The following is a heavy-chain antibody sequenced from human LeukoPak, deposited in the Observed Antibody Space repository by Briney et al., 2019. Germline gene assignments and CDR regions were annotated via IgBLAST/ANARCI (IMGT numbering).Heavy chain of an antibody. CDR2: ISSNGGST. Sequence: GGSLRLSCAASGFTFSSYAMHWVRQAPGKGLEYVSAISSNGGSTYYANSVKGRFTISRDNSKNTLYLQMNSLRAEDTAVYYCARSRPPRLAAPLGYWGQGTLVTVSS. D-gene: IGHD6-19*01. CDR1: GFTFSSYA. J-gene: IGHJ4*02. V-gene: IGHV3-64*01. CDR3: ARSRPPRLAAPLGY.